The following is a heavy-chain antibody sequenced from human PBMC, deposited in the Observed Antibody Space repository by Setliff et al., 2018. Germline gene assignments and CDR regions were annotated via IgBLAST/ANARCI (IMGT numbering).Heavy chain of an antibody. J-gene: IGHJ4*02. V-gene: IGHV3-48*03. CDR2: THTDGITI. CDR3: AKEYMGATDY. Sequence: GGSLRLSCEASGFTFRTYEMIWVRQAPGKGLERVSKTHTDGITIYSDSVRGRFTISRDNSKNTLYLQMNSLRAEDTAVYYCAKEYMGATDYWGQGTLVTVSS. CDR1: GFTFRTYE. D-gene: IGHD1-26*01.